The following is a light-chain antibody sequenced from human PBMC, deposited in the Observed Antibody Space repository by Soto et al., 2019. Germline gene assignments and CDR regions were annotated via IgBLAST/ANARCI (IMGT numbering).Light chain of an antibody. CDR2: DAS. Sequence: DIQMTQSPSSLSASVGDRVTITCRASQSISSYLNWYQQKPGKAPKLLIYDASNLETGVPSRFSGSGSGTDFTFTISSLQPEDIATYYCQQYDNLPYTFGQGTKVDTK. CDR1: QSISSY. V-gene: IGKV1-33*01. CDR3: QQYDNLPYT. J-gene: IGKJ2*01.